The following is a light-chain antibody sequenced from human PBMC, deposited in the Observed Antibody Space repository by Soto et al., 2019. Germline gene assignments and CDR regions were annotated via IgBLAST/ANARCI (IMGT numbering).Light chain of an antibody. J-gene: IGLJ3*02. Sequence: QSALTQPASVSGSPGQSITISCTGTSSDVGGYNHVSWYQQHPGKAPKLIIYEVRNRPSGVSNRLSGSKSGNTASLTISGLQADDEADYYCMCYAGGNNWVFGGGTQLTVL. CDR3: MCYAGGNNWV. CDR2: EVR. V-gene: IGLV2-14*01. CDR1: SSDVGGYNH.